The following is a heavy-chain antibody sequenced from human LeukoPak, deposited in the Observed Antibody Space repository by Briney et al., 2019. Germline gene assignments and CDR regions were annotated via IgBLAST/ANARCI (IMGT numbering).Heavy chain of an antibody. CDR1: GFTVTSNY. D-gene: IGHD3-10*01. CDR2: IYGGGVT. Sequence: GGSLRLSCAASGFTVTSNYMNWVRQAPGKGLEWVSVIYGGGVTHYADSVKGRFTISRDNSKNTLYLQMNSLRAEDTAVYYCAKDTPLWFFDYWGQGTLVTVSS. CDR3: AKDTPLWFFDY. V-gene: IGHV3-53*01. J-gene: IGHJ4*02.